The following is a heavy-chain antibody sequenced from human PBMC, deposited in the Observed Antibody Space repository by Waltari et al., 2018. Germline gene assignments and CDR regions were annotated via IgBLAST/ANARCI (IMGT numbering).Heavy chain of an antibody. CDR1: GYTFRSYD. V-gene: IGHV1-8*01. Sequence: QVQLMQSGAEVKKPGASVKVSCKASGYTFRSYDLNWGRQANGRGIEGVGWMKADGGKTGYAQTVKGRVTMTRNTSIITAYMGLGSLRSEDTAVYYCARGYCSVGSCDTGADWFDPWGQGTLVTVSS. CDR2: MKADGGKT. J-gene: IGHJ5*02. D-gene: IGHD2-15*01. CDR3: ARGYCSVGSCDTGADWFDP.